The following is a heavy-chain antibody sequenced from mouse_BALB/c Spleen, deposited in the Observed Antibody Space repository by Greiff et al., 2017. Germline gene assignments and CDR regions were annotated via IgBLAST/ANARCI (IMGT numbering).Heavy chain of an antibody. CDR1: GYSITSGYY. CDR2: ISYDGSN. J-gene: IGHJ2*01. CDR3: ARYFDY. Sequence: EVHLVESGPGLVKPSQSLSLTCSVTGYSITSGYYWNWIRQFPGNKLEWMGYISYDGSNNYNPSLKNRISITRDTSKNQFFLKLNSVTTEDTATYYCARYFDYWGQGTTLTVSS. V-gene: IGHV3-6*02.